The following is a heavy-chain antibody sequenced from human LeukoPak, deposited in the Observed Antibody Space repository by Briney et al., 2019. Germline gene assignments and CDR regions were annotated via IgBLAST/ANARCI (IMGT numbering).Heavy chain of an antibody. V-gene: IGHV4-39*07. J-gene: IGHJ4*02. CDR1: GGSISSSSYY. CDR3: ARGVATTSTPFDY. CDR2: IYYSGST. D-gene: IGHD5-12*01. Sequence: SETLSLTCTVSGGSISSSSYYWGWIRQPPGKGLEWIGSIYYSGSTYYNPSLKSRVTISVDTSKNQFSLKLSSVTAADTAVYYCARGVATTSTPFDYWGQGTLVTVSS.